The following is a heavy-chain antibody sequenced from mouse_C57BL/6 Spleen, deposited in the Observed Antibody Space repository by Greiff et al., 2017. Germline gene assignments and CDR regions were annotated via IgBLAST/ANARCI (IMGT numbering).Heavy chain of an antibody. CDR1: GYSFTDYN. D-gene: IGHD1-1*01. V-gene: IGHV1-39*01. Sequence: EVQLQQSGPELVKPGASVKISCKASGYSFTDYNMNWVKQSNGKSLEWIGVIKPNYGTTSYNQKFKGKATLTVDQSSSTAYMQLNSLTSEDSAVYYCAITTEVAPNAMDYWGQGTSVTVSS. CDR3: AITTEVAPNAMDY. J-gene: IGHJ4*01. CDR2: IKPNYGTT.